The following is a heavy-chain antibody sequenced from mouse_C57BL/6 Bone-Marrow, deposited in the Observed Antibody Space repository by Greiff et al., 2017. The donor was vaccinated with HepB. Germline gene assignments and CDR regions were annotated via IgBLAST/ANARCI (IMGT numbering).Heavy chain of an antibody. CDR2: IYPGSGNT. Sequence: VQLQQSGAELVRPGASVKLSCKASGYTFTDYYINWVKQRPGQGLEWIARIYPGSGNTYYNEKFKGKATLTAEKSSSTAYMQLSSLTSKDSAVYFCARANGSSYEFAYWGQGTLVTVSA. CDR1: GYTFTDYY. D-gene: IGHD1-1*01. V-gene: IGHV1-76*01. CDR3: ARANGSSYEFAY. J-gene: IGHJ3*01.